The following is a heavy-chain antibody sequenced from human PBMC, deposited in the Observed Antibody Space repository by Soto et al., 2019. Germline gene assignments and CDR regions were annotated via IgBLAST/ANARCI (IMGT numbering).Heavy chain of an antibody. Sequence: MRVSCTAAGFNSSGYAMSRVLKDPGKGLEWVSAISGSGGSTYYADSAKGRFTISRDNSKNTLYLQMNSLRAEDTAVYYCAKGEQLVVYFDYWGQGTLVTVSS. CDR3: AKGEQLVVYFDY. V-gene: IGHV3-23*01. D-gene: IGHD6-13*01. CDR1: GFNSSGYA. CDR2: ISGSGGST. J-gene: IGHJ4*02.